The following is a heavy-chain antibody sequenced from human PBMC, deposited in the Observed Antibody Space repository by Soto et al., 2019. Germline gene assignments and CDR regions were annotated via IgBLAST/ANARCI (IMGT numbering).Heavy chain of an antibody. CDR1: GFSFSHFG. Sequence: QVHLVESGGGVVQPGRSLRLSCGTSGFSFSHFGMHWVRQAPGKGLEWVAVISDDGDDDYYADSVKGRFIISRDNAKNSVYLQMNNLRPEDTAIYYCAKDQKTGPSYCSEASVWGQGTLVIVAS. J-gene: IGHJ1*01. CDR3: AKDQKTGPSYCSEASV. D-gene: IGHD3-9*01. CDR2: ISDDGDDD. V-gene: IGHV3-30*18.